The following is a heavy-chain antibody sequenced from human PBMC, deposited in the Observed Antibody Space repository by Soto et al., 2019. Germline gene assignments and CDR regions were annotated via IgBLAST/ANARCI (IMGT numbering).Heavy chain of an antibody. CDR2: IYYSGST. V-gene: IGHV4-61*01. CDR3: ARDRLAVASFSYSGMDV. J-gene: IGHJ6*02. D-gene: IGHD6-19*01. Sequence: SETLSRTCAVSGGSGSSGSYYWSWIRQPPGKGLEWIGDIYYSGSTNYNPALKSRVTISVDTSKNQFSLKLSSVTAADTAVYYCARDRLAVASFSYSGMDVWRQGTTVTVSS. CDR1: GGSGSSGSYY.